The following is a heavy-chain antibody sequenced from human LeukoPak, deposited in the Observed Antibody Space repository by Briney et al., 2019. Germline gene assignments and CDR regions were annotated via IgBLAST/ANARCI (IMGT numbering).Heavy chain of an antibody. CDR2: ISSSGSTI. CDR3: ARVFGGVGATTNY. D-gene: IGHD1-26*01. V-gene: IGHV3-48*01. CDR1: GFTFSSYW. Sequence: PGGSLRLSCAASGFTFSSYWMSWVRQAPGKGLEWVSYISSSGSTIYYADSVKGRFTISRDNAKNSLYLQMNSLRAEDTAVYYCARVFGGVGATTNYWGQGTLVTVSS. J-gene: IGHJ4*02.